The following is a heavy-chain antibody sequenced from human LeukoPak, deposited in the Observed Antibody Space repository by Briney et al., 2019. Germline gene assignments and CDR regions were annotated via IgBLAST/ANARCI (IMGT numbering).Heavy chain of an antibody. CDR2: IKSDGSIT. D-gene: IGHD6-19*01. V-gene: IGHV3-74*01. J-gene: IGHJ4*02. CDR1: GFTFSSYW. CDR3: LGITVGY. Sequence: GGSLRLSCAASGFTFSSYWMHWVRQVPGKGLVWVSRIKSDGSITSYAAFVKGRFSISRDNAKNTLYLELSNLRDEDTAVYYCLGITVGYGGQGTLVTVSS.